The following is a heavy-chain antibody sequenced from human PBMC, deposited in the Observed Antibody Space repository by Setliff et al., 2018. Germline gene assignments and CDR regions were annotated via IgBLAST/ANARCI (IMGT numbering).Heavy chain of an antibody. V-gene: IGHV3-23*03. CDR2: IYGGGGNGGRNT. CDR1: GFSFSTYS. CDR3: AKDRVPDGIWDFDS. Sequence: PGESLTISCVGSGFSFSTYSMAWVRQAPGKGLQWVSGIYGGGGNGGRNTFYADSVKGRFTISRDNSKNTLYLQMNSLRAEDTALYHCAKDRVPDGIWDFDSWGPGSLVTAPQ. J-gene: IGHJ5*01. D-gene: IGHD1-20*01.